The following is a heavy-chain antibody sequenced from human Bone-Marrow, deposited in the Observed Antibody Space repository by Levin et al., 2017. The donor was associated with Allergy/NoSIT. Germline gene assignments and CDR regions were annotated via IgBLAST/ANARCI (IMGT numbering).Heavy chain of an antibody. CDR3: ARVVDYGDFSDY. J-gene: IGHJ4*02. V-gene: IGHV3-7*01. CDR1: GFTFSSYW. CDR2: IKQDGSEK. Sequence: GESPKISCAASGFTFSSYWMSWVRQAPGKGLEWVANIKQDGSEKYYVDSVKGRFTISRDNAKNSLYLQMNSLRAEDTAVYYCARVVDYGDFSDYWGQGTLVTVSS. D-gene: IGHD4-17*01.